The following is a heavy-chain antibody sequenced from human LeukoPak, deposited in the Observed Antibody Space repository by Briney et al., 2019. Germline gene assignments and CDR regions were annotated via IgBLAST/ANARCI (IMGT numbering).Heavy chain of an antibody. V-gene: IGHV4-38-2*02. CDR2: IYHSGST. CDR3: ASEGGKDYYYDSSGRNWFDP. CDR1: GGSISSYY. D-gene: IGHD3-22*01. Sequence: SETLSLTCTVSGGSISSYYWGWIRQPPGKGLEWIGSIYHSGSTYYNPSLKSRVTISVDTSKNQFSLKLSSVTAADTAVYYCASEGGKDYYYDSSGRNWFDPWGQGTLVTVSS. J-gene: IGHJ5*02.